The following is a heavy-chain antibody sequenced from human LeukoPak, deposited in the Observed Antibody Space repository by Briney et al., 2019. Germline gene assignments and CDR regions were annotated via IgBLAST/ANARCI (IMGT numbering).Heavy chain of an antibody. V-gene: IGHV3-11*01. CDR1: GSIFSVYY. J-gene: IGHJ5*02. CDR2: ITRSGSTI. CDR3: ATSQTVNGVEAMRFDP. D-gene: IGHD2-21*02. Sequence: GGSLRLSCAASGSIFSVYYMGWIRQAPGKGLEWISYITRSGSTIYYAESVRGRFTISRDDAKNSLYLQMNSLRAEDTAVYYCATSQTVNGVEAMRFDPWGQGTLVIVSS.